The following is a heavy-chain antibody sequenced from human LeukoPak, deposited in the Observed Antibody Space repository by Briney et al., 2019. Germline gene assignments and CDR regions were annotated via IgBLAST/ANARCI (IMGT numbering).Heavy chain of an antibody. V-gene: IGHV3-30*03. CDR3: ASAIPYYYGSGSYNFDP. D-gene: IGHD3-10*01. CDR2: ISYDGSNK. Sequence: GGSLRLSCAASGFTFSSYGMHWVRQAPGKGLEWVAVISYDGSNKYYADSVKGRFTISRDNSKNTLYLQMNSLRAEDTAVYYCASAIPYYYGSGSYNFDPWGQGTLVTVSS. J-gene: IGHJ5*02. CDR1: GFTFSSYG.